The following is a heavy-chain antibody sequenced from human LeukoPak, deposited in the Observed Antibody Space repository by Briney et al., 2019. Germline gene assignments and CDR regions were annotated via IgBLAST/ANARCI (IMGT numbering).Heavy chain of an antibody. Sequence: GASVKVSCKASGYTFSSYGISWVRQAPGQGLEWMGWISAYNGNTNYAQKLQGRVTMTTDTSTSTASMELRSLRSDDTAVYYCARTPSTSETAAGSFDYWGQGTLVTVPS. V-gene: IGHV1-18*01. J-gene: IGHJ4*02. CDR2: ISAYNGNT. D-gene: IGHD6-13*01. CDR1: GYTFSSYG. CDR3: ARTPSTSETAAGSFDY.